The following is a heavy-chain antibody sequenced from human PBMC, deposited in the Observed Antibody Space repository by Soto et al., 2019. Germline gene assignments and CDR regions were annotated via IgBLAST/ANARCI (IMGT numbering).Heavy chain of an antibody. J-gene: IGHJ5*02. V-gene: IGHV4-31*03. Sequence: QVQLQESGPGLVKPSQTLSLTCTVSRGSISSGGYYWSWIRQHPVKGLEWIGYIYYSGSTYYNPSLTCRATISVDTSKSQFSLKLSSVTAADTAVYYCARGPPLYFYDSSGLYGFDPWGQGTLVTVSS. CDR1: RGSISSGGYY. CDR3: ARGPPLYFYDSSGLYGFDP. CDR2: IYYSGST. D-gene: IGHD3-22*01.